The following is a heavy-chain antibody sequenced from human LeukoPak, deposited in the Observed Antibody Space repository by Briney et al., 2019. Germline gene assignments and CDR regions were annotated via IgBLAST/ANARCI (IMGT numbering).Heavy chain of an antibody. CDR2: ISYDGSNK. J-gene: IGHJ4*02. V-gene: IGHV3-30*04. CDR3: ARVEELYYFDY. D-gene: IGHD1-7*01. Sequence: PGGSLRLSCAASGFTFSSYAMHWVRQAPGKGLEWVAVISYDGSNKYYADSVKGRFTISRDNSKNTLYLQMNILRAEDTAVYYCARVEELYYFDYWGQGTLVTVSS. CDR1: GFTFSSYA.